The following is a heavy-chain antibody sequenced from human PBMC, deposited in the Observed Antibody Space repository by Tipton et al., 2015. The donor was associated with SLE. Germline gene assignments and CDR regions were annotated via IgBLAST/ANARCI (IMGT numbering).Heavy chain of an antibody. CDR1: GASISSHY. J-gene: IGHJ4*02. Sequence: PGLVKPSETLSLTCSVSGASISSHYWSWIRQPPGKGLEWIGYIYHSGNTYYNPSLKSRVTISVDTSKNQVSLELNSVTAADTAVYYCASTSIRQFADNWGQGTQVTVSS. V-gene: IGHV4-59*06. D-gene: IGHD5-24*01. CDR2: IYHSGNT. CDR3: ASTSIRQFADN.